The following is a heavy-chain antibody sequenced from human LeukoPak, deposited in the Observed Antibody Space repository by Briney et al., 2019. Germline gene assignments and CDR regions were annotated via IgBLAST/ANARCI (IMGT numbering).Heavy chain of an antibody. Sequence: GGSLRLSCAASGFTFSRYSMNWVRQAPGKGLEWVSYISSSSTIYYADSVKGRFTISRDNAKNSLYLQMNSLRDEDTAVYYCARAAYYYDSSGYYYFDYWGQGTLVTVSS. CDR1: GFTFSRYS. CDR2: ISSSSTI. CDR3: ARAAYYYDSSGYYYFDY. D-gene: IGHD3-22*01. J-gene: IGHJ4*02. V-gene: IGHV3-48*02.